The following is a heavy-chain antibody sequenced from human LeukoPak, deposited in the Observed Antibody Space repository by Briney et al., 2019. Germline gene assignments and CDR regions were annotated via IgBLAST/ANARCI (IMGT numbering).Heavy chain of an antibody. Sequence: GGSLRLSCSASGFSFGQYWMSWVRQGAGKGLDGVASINPDGSTTRYVDSVRGRFTIPRHNAQNTLYLQMNSLRAEDTGIYYCARLFGGVTTYDYWGQGAQVTVSS. V-gene: IGHV3-7*01. J-gene: IGHJ4*02. D-gene: IGHD3-10*02. CDR2: INPDGSTT. CDR1: GFSFGQYW. CDR3: ARLFGGVTTYDY.